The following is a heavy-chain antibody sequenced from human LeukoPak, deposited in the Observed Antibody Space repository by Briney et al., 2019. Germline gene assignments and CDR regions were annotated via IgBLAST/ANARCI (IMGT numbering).Heavy chain of an antibody. D-gene: IGHD3-3*01. J-gene: IGHJ5*02. CDR2: ISRSGGST. V-gene: IGHV3-23*01. CDR1: GFTFSSYA. CDR3: AKEYDFWANNWFDP. Sequence: GGSLRLSCAASGFTFSSYAMSWVRQAPGKGLEWVSSISRSGGSTYYADSVKGRFTISRDNSKNTLYLQMNSLRGGDTAVYYCAKEYDFWANNWFDPWGQGTLVTVSS.